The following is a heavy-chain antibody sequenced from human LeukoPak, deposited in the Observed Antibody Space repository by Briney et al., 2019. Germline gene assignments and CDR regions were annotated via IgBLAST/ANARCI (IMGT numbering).Heavy chain of an antibody. CDR2: IYYSGST. J-gene: IGHJ6*03. CDR1: GGSISSYY. D-gene: IGHD3-9*01. Sequence: SETLSLTCTVSGGSISSYYWSWIRQPPVKGLAWIGYIYYSGSTNYNPSLKSRVTISVDTSKNQFSLKLSSVTAADTAVYYCAGALRYFDWSTQNPIGLYYYYMDVWGKGTTVTVSS. V-gene: IGHV4-59*08. CDR3: AGALRYFDWSTQNPIGLYYYYMDV.